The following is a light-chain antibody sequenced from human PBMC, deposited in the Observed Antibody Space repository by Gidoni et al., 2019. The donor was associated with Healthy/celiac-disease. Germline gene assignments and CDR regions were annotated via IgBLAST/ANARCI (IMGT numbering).Light chain of an antibody. CDR2: EAS. CDR1: QDSSNY. J-gene: IGKJ5*01. Sequence: DIQMTQYPSSLSASVGDRGTITCQASQDSSNYLNWYQQKPGKAPKLLIYEASKLETGVPSRFSGSGSGTYFTFTISSLHPEVIATYYCQQYDNLPITFGQGTRLEIK. CDR3: QQYDNLPIT. V-gene: IGKV1-33*01.